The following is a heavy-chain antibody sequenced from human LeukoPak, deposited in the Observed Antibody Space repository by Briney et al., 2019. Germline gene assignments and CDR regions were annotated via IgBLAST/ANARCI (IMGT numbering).Heavy chain of an antibody. CDR3: ARGGTKDYFDSSGAFDY. CDR2: IYTSGST. V-gene: IGHV4-61*02. J-gene: IGHJ4*02. D-gene: IGHD3-22*01. Sequence: SETLSLTCTVSGGSISSGSYYWSWIRQPAGKGLEWIGRIYTSGSTNYNPSLKSRVTISVDTSKNQFSLKLNSVTAADTAVYYCARGGTKDYFDSSGAFDYWGQGTLVTVSS. CDR1: GGSISSGSYY.